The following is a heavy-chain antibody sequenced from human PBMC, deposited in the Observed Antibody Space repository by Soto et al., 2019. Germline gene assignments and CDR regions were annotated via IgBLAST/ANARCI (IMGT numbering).Heavy chain of an antibody. CDR3: ASQPGIAVAASSYYGMDV. J-gene: IGHJ6*02. V-gene: IGHV1-58*01. D-gene: IGHD6-19*01. CDR1: GFTFTSSA. CDR2: IAVGSGNT. Sequence: SVKVSCKASGFTFTSSAVQWVRQARGQRLEWIGWIAVGSGNTNYAQKFQERVTITRDMSTRTAYMELSSLRSEDTAVYYCASQPGIAVAASSYYGMDVWGQGTTVTVSS.